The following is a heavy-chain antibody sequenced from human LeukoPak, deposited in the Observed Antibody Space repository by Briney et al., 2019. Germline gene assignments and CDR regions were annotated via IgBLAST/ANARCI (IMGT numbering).Heavy chain of an antibody. Sequence: AGGSLRLSCAASGFTFSSYAMTWVRQAPGKGLEWVAVISYDGSNKYYADSVKGRFTISRDNSKNTLYLQMNSLRAEDTAVYYCAKRRDYYYYGMDVWGQGTTVTVSS. V-gene: IGHV3-30*18. J-gene: IGHJ6*02. CDR2: ISYDGSNK. CDR3: AKRRDYYYYGMDV. CDR1: GFTFSSYA.